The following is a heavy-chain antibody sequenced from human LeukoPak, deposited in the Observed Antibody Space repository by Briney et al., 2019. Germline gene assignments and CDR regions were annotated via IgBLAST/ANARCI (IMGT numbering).Heavy chain of an antibody. D-gene: IGHD3-10*01. J-gene: IGHJ3*02. CDR2: IIPIFGTA. CDR3: ARYREGVDAFDI. CDR1: GGTFSSYA. Sequence: ASVKVSCKASGGTFSSYAISWVRQAPGQGLEWMGGIIPIFGTANYAQKFQGRVTITADKSTSTAYMELSSLRSEDTAVYYCARYREGVDAFDIWGQGTMVTVFS. V-gene: IGHV1-69*06.